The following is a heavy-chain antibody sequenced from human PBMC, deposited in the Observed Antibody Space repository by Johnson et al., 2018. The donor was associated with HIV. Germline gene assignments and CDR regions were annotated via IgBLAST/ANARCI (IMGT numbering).Heavy chain of an antibody. J-gene: IGHJ3*02. CDR1: GFTFSSYA. V-gene: IGHV3-23*04. CDR3: ARVVSDYNFWSGGRAFDI. Sequence: VQLVESGGGLVQPGGSLRLSCAASGFTFSSYAMSWVRQAPGKGLAWVSAISGSGGSTYYADSVKGRFTISRDNSKNTLYLQMNSLRAEDTAVYYCARVVSDYNFWSGGRAFDIWGQGTMVTVSS. D-gene: IGHD3-3*01. CDR2: ISGSGGST.